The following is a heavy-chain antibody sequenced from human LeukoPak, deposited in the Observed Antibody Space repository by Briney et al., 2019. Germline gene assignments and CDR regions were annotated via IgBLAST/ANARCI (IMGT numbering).Heavy chain of an antibody. D-gene: IGHD6-6*01. CDR3: ARAGLGTARQNDY. V-gene: IGHV4-31*03. CDR2: IYYSGAT. J-gene: IGHJ4*02. CDR1: GGSISGGGCY. Sequence: SQTLSLTCTVSGGSISGGGCYWSWIRQHPGEGLEWIGYIYYSGATYYNPSLKSRVTMSADTSKNQFSLQLSSVTAADTAVYYCARAGLGTARQNDYWGQGTLVTVSS.